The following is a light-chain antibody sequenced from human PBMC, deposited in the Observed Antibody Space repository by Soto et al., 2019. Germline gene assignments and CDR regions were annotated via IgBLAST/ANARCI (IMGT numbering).Light chain of an antibody. CDR1: QGISNY. J-gene: IGKJ1*01. CDR2: AAS. Sequence: DIQMTQSPSAMSASVGDRVTITCRASQGISNYLAWFQQKPGKVAKRLIYAASSLQSGVPSRFSGSASRTEFPLTISILQPADFAPSYCLKHNSYPPAFGQGTKVEIK. V-gene: IGKV1-17*03. CDR3: LKHNSYPPA.